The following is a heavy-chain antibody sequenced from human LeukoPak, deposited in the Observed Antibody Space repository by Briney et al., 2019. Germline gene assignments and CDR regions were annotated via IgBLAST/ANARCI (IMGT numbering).Heavy chain of an antibody. CDR2: INSGGTII. V-gene: IGHV3-48*03. CDR3: ARDWFAD. J-gene: IGHJ4*02. Sequence: GGSLRLSCAASGFTFSSNEMNWVRQAPGKGLEWVSYINSGGTIIYYADSVKGRFTISRDNAKNSLYLQMNSLRAEDTAIYYCARDWFADWGQGTLVVVSS. CDR1: GFTFSSNE.